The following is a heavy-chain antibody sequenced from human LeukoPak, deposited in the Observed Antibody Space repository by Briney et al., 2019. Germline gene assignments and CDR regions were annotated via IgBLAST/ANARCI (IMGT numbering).Heavy chain of an antibody. CDR2: INTDGKVT. CDR3: SRGYNYRFDF. D-gene: IGHD3-22*01. CDR1: GFTVSNFW. Sequence: PGGSLRLSCEVSGFTVSNFWMHWVRQGPGKGLEWVARINTDGKVTNYADFVKGRATISRDNAKNTLFLEMSGLRADDTAVYYCSRGYNYRFDFWGQGTLVVVSS. J-gene: IGHJ4*02. V-gene: IGHV3-74*01.